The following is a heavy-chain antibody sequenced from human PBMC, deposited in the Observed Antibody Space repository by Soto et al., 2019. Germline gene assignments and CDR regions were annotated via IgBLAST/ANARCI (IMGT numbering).Heavy chain of an antibody. CDR1: GYTFTSYR. CDR3: ARVDLEGQYFGRFDY. Sequence: QVQLVQSGAEVKKPGASVKVSCKASGYTFTSYRISWVRQAPGQGLEWMGWISAYNGHTNYAQKPQCXXTXSTDTPTSTAYMELRSLRSDDTAVYSCARVDLEGQYFGRFDYWGQGPLVTVSS. D-gene: IGHD3-9*01. V-gene: IGHV1-18*01. CDR2: ISAYNGHT. J-gene: IGHJ4*02.